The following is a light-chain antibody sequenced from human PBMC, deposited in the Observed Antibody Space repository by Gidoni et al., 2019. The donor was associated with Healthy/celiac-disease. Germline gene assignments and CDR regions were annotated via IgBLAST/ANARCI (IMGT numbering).Light chain of an antibody. J-gene: IGKJ1*01. CDR2: KTS. CDR1: QSISSG. Sequence: DIQLTKSPSTLSASVGDRVTITCRASQSISSGLAWYQQKPGKAPKLLIYKTSSLESGVPSRFSGCGSGTEFTLTISSLQPDDFATYYCQQYNSYSGTFXQXTKVEIK. V-gene: IGKV1-5*03. CDR3: QQYNSYSGT.